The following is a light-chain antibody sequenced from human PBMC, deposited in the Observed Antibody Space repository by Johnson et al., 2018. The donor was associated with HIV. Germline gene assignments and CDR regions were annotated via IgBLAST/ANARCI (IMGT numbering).Light chain of an antibody. CDR1: SSNIGNNY. Sequence: QSILTQPPSVSAAPGQKVTISCSGSSSNIGNNYVSWYQQLPGTAPKLLISDNNKRPSGTPDRFSGSKSGTSATLGITGLQTGDEADYYCGPWDTSLGAQYVFGTGTKVTVL. J-gene: IGLJ1*01. CDR3: GPWDTSLGAQYV. CDR2: DNN. V-gene: IGLV1-51*01.